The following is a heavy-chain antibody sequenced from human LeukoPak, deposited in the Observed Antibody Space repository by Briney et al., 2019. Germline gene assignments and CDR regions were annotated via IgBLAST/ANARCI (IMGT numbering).Heavy chain of an antibody. Sequence: PSETLSLTCTASNGSISSSNYYWGWVRHPPGEGLEWIGNIHYSGGTHYNPSLKSRVTISVDTSKNQFSLRLSSVTAADTAVYYCARDGAARPGYYMDVWGKGTTVTVSS. CDR2: IHYSGGT. CDR1: NGSISSSNYY. CDR3: ARDGAARPGYYMDV. D-gene: IGHD6-6*01. J-gene: IGHJ6*03. V-gene: IGHV4-39*07.